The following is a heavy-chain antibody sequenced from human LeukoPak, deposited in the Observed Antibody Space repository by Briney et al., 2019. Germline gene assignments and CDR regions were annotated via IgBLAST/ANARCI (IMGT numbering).Heavy chain of an antibody. Sequence: PGGSLRLSCAASGFTFSTFAMSWVRQAPGKGPEWVSSISESGRSTYYADSVKGRFTISRGNSKNTLYPQMNSLRAEDTAVYYCAKGGVAMMGNWGQGTLVTVSS. CDR2: ISESGRST. CDR3: AKGGVAMMGN. V-gene: IGHV3-23*01. CDR1: GFTFSTFA. D-gene: IGHD5-12*01. J-gene: IGHJ4*02.